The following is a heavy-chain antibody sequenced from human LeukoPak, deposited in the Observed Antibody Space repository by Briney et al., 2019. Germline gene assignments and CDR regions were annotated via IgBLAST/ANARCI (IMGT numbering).Heavy chain of an antibody. CDR3: ARGAYGDYGDAFDI. CDR2: IYYSGST. D-gene: IGHD4-17*01. J-gene: IGHJ3*02. V-gene: IGHV4-39*07. Sequence: PSETLSLTCTVSGGSISSSSYYWGWIRQPPGKGLEWIGSIYYSGSTYYNPSLKSRVTISVDTSKNQFSLKLSSVTAADTAVYYCARGAYGDYGDAFDIWGQGTMVTVSS. CDR1: GGSISSSSYY.